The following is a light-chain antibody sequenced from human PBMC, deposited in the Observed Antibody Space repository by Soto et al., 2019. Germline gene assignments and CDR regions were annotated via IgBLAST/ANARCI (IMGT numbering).Light chain of an antibody. CDR2: DAS. CDR3: QQRSRWLT. J-gene: IGKJ4*01. CDR1: QSVSSY. V-gene: IGKV3-11*01. Sequence: EIVLTQSPATLSLSPRERATLSCRASQSVSSYLAWYQQKPGQAPSLLIYDASNRATGIPARFSGSGSGSYFTFTSRSLEREDCAVYYCQQRSRWLTFGGGTKVEIK.